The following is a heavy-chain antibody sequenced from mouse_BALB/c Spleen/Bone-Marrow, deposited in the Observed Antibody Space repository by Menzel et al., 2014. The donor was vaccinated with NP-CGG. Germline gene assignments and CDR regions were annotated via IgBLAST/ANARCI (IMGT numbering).Heavy chain of an antibody. CDR1: GFTFNTYA. J-gene: IGHJ4*01. V-gene: IGHV10-1*02. Sequence: DVKLVESGGGLVQPKGSLKLSCAASGFTFNTYAMNWVRQAPGKGLEWVARIRSKGNNYATYYGDSVKDRSTISRDDSQNMLYLQMNNLETEDTAMYYCVRHMDYWGQGTSVIASS. CDR2: IRSKGNNYAT. CDR3: VRHMDY.